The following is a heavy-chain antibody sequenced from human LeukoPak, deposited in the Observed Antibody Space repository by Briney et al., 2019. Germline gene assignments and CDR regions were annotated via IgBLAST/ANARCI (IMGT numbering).Heavy chain of an antibody. J-gene: IGHJ4*02. D-gene: IGHD4-17*01. V-gene: IGHV5-51*01. CDR3: ARRVYGDYSFHY. CDR1: GYSYTTYW. CDR2: IYLSDSDT. Sequence: GESLKISCQATGYSYTTYWIAWVRQIPGEGLEWMGIIYLSDSDTTYSPSFQGRVTISADKSISTAYLQWSSLKASDTAIYYCARRVYGDYSFHYWGQGTLVTVSS.